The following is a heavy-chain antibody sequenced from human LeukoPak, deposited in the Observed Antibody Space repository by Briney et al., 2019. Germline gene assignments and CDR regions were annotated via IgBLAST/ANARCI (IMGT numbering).Heavy chain of an antibody. V-gene: IGHV3-21*01. CDR2: ISSTSGYI. D-gene: IGHD6-25*01. J-gene: IGHJ6*03. CDR3: ARVEAGYYYMDV. Sequence: GGSLRLSCVASGFTLRSYSMNWVRQAPGKGLEWVSSISSTSGYIYYADSLKGRFTISRDNAKNSLYLQMNSLRAEDTAVYYCARVEAGYYYMDVWGKGTTVTVSS. CDR1: GFTLRSYS.